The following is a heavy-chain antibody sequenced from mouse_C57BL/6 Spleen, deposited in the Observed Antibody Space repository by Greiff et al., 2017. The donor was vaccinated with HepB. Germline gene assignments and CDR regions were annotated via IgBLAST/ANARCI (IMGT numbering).Heavy chain of an antibody. J-gene: IGHJ4*01. CDR1: GYAFSSYW. Sequence: QVQLQQSGAELVKPGASVKISCKASGYAFSSYWMNWVKQRPGKGLEWIGQIYPGDGDTNYNGKFKGKATLTADKSSSTAYMQLSSLTSEDSAVYFCARGPKGYYAMDYWGQGTSVTVSS. CDR2: IYPGDGDT. CDR3: ARGPKGYYAMDY. V-gene: IGHV1-80*01.